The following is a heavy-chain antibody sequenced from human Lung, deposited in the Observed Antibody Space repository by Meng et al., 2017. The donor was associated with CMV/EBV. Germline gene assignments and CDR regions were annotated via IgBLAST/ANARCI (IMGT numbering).Heavy chain of an antibody. Sequence: GESLKISCEASGFTFSSYPMNWVRQAPGKGLEWVSVIYSGGSTYYADSVKGRFTISRDNSKNTLYLQMNSLRAEDTAVYYCARDPIEYSSSVADYWGQGTLVTVSS. J-gene: IGHJ4*02. V-gene: IGHV3-66*02. CDR2: IYSGGST. D-gene: IGHD6-6*01. CDR3: ARDPIEYSSSVADY. CDR1: GFTFSSYP.